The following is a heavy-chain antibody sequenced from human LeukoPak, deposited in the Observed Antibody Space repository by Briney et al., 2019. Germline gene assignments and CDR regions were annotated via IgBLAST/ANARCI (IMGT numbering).Heavy chain of an antibody. CDR3: ARVKYCANGVCQNWGNFDY. Sequence: PAASVTLSCTASGYTFSSYDMNWVRQAPGKGLEWIGYMNRSSGNTYYAHKVQGRVTMTRNTSISTAYMELSSLRSEDAAVYSCARVKYCANGVCQNWGNFDYWGQGTLVTVSS. D-gene: IGHD2-8*01. J-gene: IGHJ4*02. CDR2: MNRSSGNT. V-gene: IGHV1-8*01. CDR1: GYTFSSYD.